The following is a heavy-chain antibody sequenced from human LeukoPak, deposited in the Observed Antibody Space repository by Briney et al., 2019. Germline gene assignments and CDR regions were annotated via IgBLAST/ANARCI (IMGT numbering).Heavy chain of an antibody. D-gene: IGHD3-9*01. V-gene: IGHV1-2*02. Sequence: ASVKVSCKASGYTFTGYYMHWVRQAPGQGLEWMGWINPNSGDTNYAQKFQGRVTMTGDTSISTAYMELSRLRSDDTAVYYCARGGYDILTGHPVGEFDYWGQGTLVTVSS. CDR1: GYTFTGYY. CDR2: INPNSGDT. CDR3: ARGGYDILTGHPVGEFDY. J-gene: IGHJ4*02.